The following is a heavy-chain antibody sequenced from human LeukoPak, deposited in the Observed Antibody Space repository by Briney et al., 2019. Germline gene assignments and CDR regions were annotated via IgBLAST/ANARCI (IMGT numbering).Heavy chain of an antibody. CDR3: AKGTTGGITLVGY. CDR2: TSGSGGST. CDR1: GFTFSSYA. Sequence: GESLRLSCAASGFTFSSYAMSWVRQAPGKGLEWVSGTSGSGGSTYYADSVRGRFTISRDNSKSTLYLQMNNLRAEDTAIYYCAKGTTGGITLVGYWGQGTLVTVSS. D-gene: IGHD1-1*01. V-gene: IGHV3-23*01. J-gene: IGHJ4*02.